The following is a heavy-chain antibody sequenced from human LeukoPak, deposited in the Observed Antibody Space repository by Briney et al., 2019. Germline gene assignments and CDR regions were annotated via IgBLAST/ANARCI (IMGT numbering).Heavy chain of an antibody. J-gene: IGHJ4*02. CDR2: ISSSSSTI. CDR3: ARDMGYGSGRPYDY. D-gene: IGHD3-10*01. Sequence: GGSLRLSCAASGFTFSSYGMNWVRQAPGKGLEWLSYISSSSSTIYYADSVKGRFTISRDNAKSSLYLQMNSLRAEDTAVYYCARDMGYGSGRPYDYWGQGTLVTVSS. CDR1: GFTFSSYG. V-gene: IGHV3-48*04.